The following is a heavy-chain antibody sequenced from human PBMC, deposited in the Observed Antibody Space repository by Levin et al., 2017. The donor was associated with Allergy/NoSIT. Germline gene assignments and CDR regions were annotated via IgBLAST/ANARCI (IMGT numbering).Heavy chain of an antibody. CDR1: GFTFTSFW. V-gene: IGHV3-7*01. CDR3: AREEGWGYHYGMDV. J-gene: IGHJ6*02. Sequence: QIGGSLRLSCAASGFTFTSFWMTWVRQAPGKGLEWVANIKQDGSETYYVDSVKGRFTISRDNAKNSVYLQMNSLRVDDTAVYYCAREEGWGYHYGMDVWGQGTTVTVSS. D-gene: IGHD3-16*02. CDR2: IKQDGSET.